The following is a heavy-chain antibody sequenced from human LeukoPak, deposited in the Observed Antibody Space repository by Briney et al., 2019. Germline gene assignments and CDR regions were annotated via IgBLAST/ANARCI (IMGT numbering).Heavy chain of an antibody. CDR1: GGSFSGYY. J-gene: IGHJ6*02. V-gene: IGHV4-34*01. CDR3: ARVVVTALSPLYYYYYGMDV. D-gene: IGHD2-21*02. Sequence: SETLSLTCAVYGGSFSGYYWSWIRQPPGKGLEWIGEINHSGSTNYNPSLKSRVTISVDTSKNQFSPKLSSVTAADTAVYYCARVVVTALSPLYYYYYGMDVWGQGTTVTVSS. CDR2: INHSGST.